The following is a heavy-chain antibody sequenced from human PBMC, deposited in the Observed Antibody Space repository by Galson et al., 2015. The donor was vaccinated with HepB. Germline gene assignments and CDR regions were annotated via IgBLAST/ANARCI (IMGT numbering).Heavy chain of an antibody. V-gene: IGHV1-8*01. CDR2: MNPNSGNT. CDR1: GYTFTSYD. D-gene: IGHD6-19*01. J-gene: IGHJ6*02. Sequence: VKVSCKASGYTFTSYDINWVRQATGQGLEWMGWMNPNSGNTGYAQKFQGRVTMTRNTSISTAYMELSSLRSEDTAVYYCARDPYSSGWPYYYYYYGMDVWGQGTTVTVSS. CDR3: ARDPYSSGWPYYYYYYGMDV.